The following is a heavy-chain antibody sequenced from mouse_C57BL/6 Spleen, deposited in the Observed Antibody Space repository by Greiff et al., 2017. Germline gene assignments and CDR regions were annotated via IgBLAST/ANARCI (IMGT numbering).Heavy chain of an antibody. CDR1: GFTFSSYA. CDR3: TRALVGDY. J-gene: IGHJ2*01. D-gene: IGHD1-1*01. Sequence: EVQLQQSGEGLVKPGGSLKLSCAASGFTFSSYAMSWVRQTPEKRLECVAYISSGGDYIYYADTVKGRFTTSRDNARNTLYLQMSSLKSEDTAMYYCTRALVGDYWGQGTTLTVSS. CDR2: ISSGGDYI. V-gene: IGHV5-9-1*02.